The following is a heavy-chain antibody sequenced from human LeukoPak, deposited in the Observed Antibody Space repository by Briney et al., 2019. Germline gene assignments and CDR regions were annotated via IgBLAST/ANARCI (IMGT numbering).Heavy chain of an antibody. CDR2: ISSDSGAR. CDR1: GLTFSTYS. J-gene: IGHJ4*02. D-gene: IGHD4/OR15-4a*01. Sequence: GGSLRLSCGASGLTFSTYSMNWVRQAPGKGLEWVSYISSDSGARYYADSVKGRFTISRDNAKNSLYLQMNSLRAEDTAVYYCARGAGRDHPDYWGQGTLVTVSS. V-gene: IGHV3-48*01. CDR3: ARGAGRDHPDY.